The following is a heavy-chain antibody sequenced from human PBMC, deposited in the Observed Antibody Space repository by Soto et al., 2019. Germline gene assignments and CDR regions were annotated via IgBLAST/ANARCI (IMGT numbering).Heavy chain of an antibody. CDR2: ISGSGGST. Sequence: PGGSLRLSCAASGFTFSSYSISWVRQAPGKGLEWVSAISGSGGSTYYADSVKGRFTISRDNSKNTLYLQMNSLRAEDTAVYYCAKEVILDIRPEQIDYWGQGTLVTVSS. CDR3: AKEVILDIRPEQIDY. V-gene: IGHV3-23*01. J-gene: IGHJ4*02. D-gene: IGHD5-12*01. CDR1: GFTFSSYS.